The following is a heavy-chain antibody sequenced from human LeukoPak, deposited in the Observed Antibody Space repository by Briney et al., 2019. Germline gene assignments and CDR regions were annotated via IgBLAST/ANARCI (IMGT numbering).Heavy chain of an antibody. Sequence: SETLSLTCTVSGGSISSSTYYWGWNRQPPGKGLEWIGSIYCSGNTYYNPSLKSRVTISVDTSKNQFSLKLSSVTAADTAVYYCARLHYYYGMDVWGQGTTVTVSS. V-gene: IGHV4-39*01. CDR3: ARLHYYYGMDV. CDR1: GGSISSSTYY. CDR2: IYCSGNT. J-gene: IGHJ6*02.